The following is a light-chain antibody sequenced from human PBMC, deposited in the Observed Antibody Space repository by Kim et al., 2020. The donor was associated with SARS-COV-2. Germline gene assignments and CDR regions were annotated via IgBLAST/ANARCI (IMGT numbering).Light chain of an antibody. J-gene: IGLJ3*02. CDR2: LNSDGSH. Sequence: ASVKHNYTLRSGHSSYAIAWHQQQPEKGHRYLMKLNSDGSHSKGDGITDRFSGSSSGAEHYLTISSIQSEDEADYYCQTWDTGTWVFGGGTQLNVL. CDR3: QTWDTGTWV. V-gene: IGLV4-69*01. CDR1: SGHSSYA.